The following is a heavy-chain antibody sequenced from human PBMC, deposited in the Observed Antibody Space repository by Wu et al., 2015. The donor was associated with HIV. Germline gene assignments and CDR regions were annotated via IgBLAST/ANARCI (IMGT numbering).Heavy chain of an antibody. V-gene: IGHV1-18*01. CDR3: ASYYGPESSFDS. J-gene: IGHJ4*02. Sequence: QVQLMQSGGEVKRPGASVKVSCKASGYSFINYGIIWVRQAPGQGPEWMGWVSPYNGNTRYGQKFQGRVTMTTETSSTTAYMELSRLRSDDTAVYYCASYYGPESSFDSWGQGTLVTVSS. CDR2: VSPYNGNT. CDR1: GYSFINYG. D-gene: IGHD3-10*01.